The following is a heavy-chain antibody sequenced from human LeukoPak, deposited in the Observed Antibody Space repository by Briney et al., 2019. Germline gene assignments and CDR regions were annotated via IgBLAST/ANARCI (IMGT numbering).Heavy chain of an antibody. Sequence: ASVKVSCKASGYIFTSYGISWVRQAPGQGLEWMGWISAYNGNTNYAQKLQGRVTMTTDTSTSTAYMELRSLRSDDTAVYYCARAGSSGWYGGDVYWGQGTLVTVSS. V-gene: IGHV1-18*04. D-gene: IGHD6-19*01. CDR3: ARAGSSGWYGGDVY. CDR1: GYIFTSYG. J-gene: IGHJ4*02. CDR2: ISAYNGNT.